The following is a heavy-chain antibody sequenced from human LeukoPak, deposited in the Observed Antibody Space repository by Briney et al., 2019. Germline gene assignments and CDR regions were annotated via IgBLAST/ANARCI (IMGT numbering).Heavy chain of an antibody. CDR2: INPSGGST. CDR3: AKDLLRPGMVRGFFDY. Sequence: ASVKVSCKASGYTFTSYYMHWVRQAPGQGLEWMGIINPSGGSTSYAQKFQGRVTMTRDMSTSTVYMELSSLRSEDTAVYYCAKDLLRPGMVRGFFDYWGQGTLVTVSS. V-gene: IGHV1-46*01. D-gene: IGHD3-10*01. CDR1: GYTFTSYY. J-gene: IGHJ4*02.